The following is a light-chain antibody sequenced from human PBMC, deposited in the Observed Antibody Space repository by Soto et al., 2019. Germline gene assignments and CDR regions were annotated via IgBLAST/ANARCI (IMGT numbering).Light chain of an antibody. CDR3: HQYKTYST. CDR2: DAS. Sequence: DIQLTQSPSTLSASVGDRVTITCRASRSLNNRLAWYQQKPGKAPKLLIYDASTLESGVSSRFSGTGSETECTLTITDLQADDLATYFCHQYKTYSTFGQGTKVDIK. V-gene: IGKV1-5*01. CDR1: RSLNNR. J-gene: IGKJ1*01.